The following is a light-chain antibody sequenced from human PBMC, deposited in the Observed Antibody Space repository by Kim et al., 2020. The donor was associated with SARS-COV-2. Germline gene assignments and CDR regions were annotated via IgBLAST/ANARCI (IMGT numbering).Light chain of an antibody. CDR1: QDISNY. CDR2: DAS. V-gene: IGKV1-33*01. J-gene: IGKJ2*01. Sequence: SGSVGDRVTITCQASQDISNYLNWYQQKSGEGPKLLIYDASSLDTGVPSKFSGRRSGTEFTFTISSLEPEDIGTYFCQHYFNFPYTFGQGTKLEI. CDR3: QHYFNFPYT.